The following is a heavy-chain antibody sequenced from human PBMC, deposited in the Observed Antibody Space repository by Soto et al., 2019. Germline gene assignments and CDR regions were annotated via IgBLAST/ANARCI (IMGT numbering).Heavy chain of an antibody. CDR3: ARGLSGYFDS. D-gene: IGHD3-9*01. CDR1: GDSISSGAYY. V-gene: IGHV4-31*03. J-gene: IGHJ4*02. CDR2: IYYTGST. Sequence: QVQLQESGPGLVKPSQTLSLTCNVSGDSISSGAYYWSWIRQHPGKGLEWIGYIYYTGSTYYNPSLKSRSAISEDTSKNQFSLSLSSVTAADTAVYYCARGLSGYFDSWGQGTLVTVSS.